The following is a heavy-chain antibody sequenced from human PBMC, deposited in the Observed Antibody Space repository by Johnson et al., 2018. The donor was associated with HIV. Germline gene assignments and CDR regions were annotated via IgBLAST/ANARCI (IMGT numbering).Heavy chain of an antibody. V-gene: IGHV3-9*01. J-gene: IGHJ3*02. CDR1: GFTFDDYA. Sequence: VQLVESGGGLVQPGRSLRLSCAASGFTFDDYAMHWVRQAPGKGLEWVSRVSWNRVTIVYADSVKGRFTISSDNSKNTLYPQMNSLRAEDTAVYYCAKGFTLDSGAFDIWGQGTMVTVSS. CDR3: AKGFTLDSGAFDI. CDR2: VSWNRVTI. D-gene: IGHD2-15*01.